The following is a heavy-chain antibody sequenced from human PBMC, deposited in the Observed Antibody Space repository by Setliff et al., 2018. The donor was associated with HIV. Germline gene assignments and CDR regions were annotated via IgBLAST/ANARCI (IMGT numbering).Heavy chain of an antibody. CDR3: ARDREYMDV. Sequence: ASVKVSCKASGYTFSSFGISWVRQAPGQGLEWMGWISAYNGNTKSAQNLQGRVTMTTDTSTSIAHMELRSLRSDDTAVYYCARDREYMDVWGKGTTVTVSS. CDR2: ISAYNGNT. V-gene: IGHV1-18*01. J-gene: IGHJ6*03. CDR1: GYTFSSFG.